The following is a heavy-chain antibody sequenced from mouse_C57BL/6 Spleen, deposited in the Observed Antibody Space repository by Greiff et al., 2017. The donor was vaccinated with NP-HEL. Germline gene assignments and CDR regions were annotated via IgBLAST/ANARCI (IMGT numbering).Heavy chain of an antibody. CDR1: GFTFSSYT. CDR3: ARHYYGSSYVYFDY. Sequence: EVQGVESGGGLVKPGGSLKLSCAASGFTFSSYTMSWVRQTPEKRLEWVATISGGGGNTYYPDSVKGRFTISRDNAKNTLYLQMSSLRSEDTALYYCARHYYGSSYVYFDYWGQGTTLTVSS. V-gene: IGHV5-9*01. J-gene: IGHJ2*01. CDR2: ISGGGGNT. D-gene: IGHD1-1*01.